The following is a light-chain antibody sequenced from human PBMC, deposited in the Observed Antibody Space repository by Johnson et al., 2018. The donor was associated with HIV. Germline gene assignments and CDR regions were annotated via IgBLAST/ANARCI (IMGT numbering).Light chain of an antibody. CDR1: SSNIGNNY. Sequence: QSVLTQPPSVSAAPGQKVTISCSGSSSNIGNNYVSWYQQLPGTAPKLLIYENNKRPSGIPDRFSGSKSGTSATLGITGLQTRDEADYYCGTGDSSLSAFYVFGTGTKVTVL. CDR3: GTGDSSLSAFYV. V-gene: IGLV1-51*02. CDR2: ENN. J-gene: IGLJ1*01.